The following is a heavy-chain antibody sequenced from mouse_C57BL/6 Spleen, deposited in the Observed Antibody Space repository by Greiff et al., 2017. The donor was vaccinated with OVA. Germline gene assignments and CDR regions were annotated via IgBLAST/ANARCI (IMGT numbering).Heavy chain of an antibody. CDR3: ARNRWLLRDYYAMDY. CDR1: GYTFTDYY. V-gene: IGHV1-26*01. D-gene: IGHD2-3*01. Sequence: VQLQQSGPELVKPGASVKISCKASGYTFTDYYMNWVKQSHGQSLEWIGEIHPNNGGTSYNQKFTGKATLTVDNSSSTAYMELRNLTSEDSAVYYCARNRWLLRDYYAMDYWGQGTSVTVSS. J-gene: IGHJ4*01. CDR2: IHPNNGGT.